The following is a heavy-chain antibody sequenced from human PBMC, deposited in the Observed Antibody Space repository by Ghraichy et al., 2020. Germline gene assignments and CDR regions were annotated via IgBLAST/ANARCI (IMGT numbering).Heavy chain of an antibody. D-gene: IGHD3-9*01. CDR3: ASQYYDILTGYFVDY. J-gene: IGHJ4*02. V-gene: IGHV3-11*01. CDR1: GFTFSDYY. CDR2: ISSSGSTI. Sequence: LSLTCAASGFTFSDYYMSWIRQAPGKGLEWVSYISSSGSTIYYADSVKGRFTISRDNAKNSLYLQMNSLRAEDTAVYYCASQYYDILTGYFVDYWGQGTLVTVSS.